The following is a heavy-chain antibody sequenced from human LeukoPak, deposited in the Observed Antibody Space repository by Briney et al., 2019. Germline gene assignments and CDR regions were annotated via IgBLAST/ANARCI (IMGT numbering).Heavy chain of an antibody. V-gene: IGHV4-61*05. CDR2: IFYSGST. D-gene: IGHD2-21*01. J-gene: IGHJ5*02. CDR1: GGSISGSTYY. Sequence: SETLSLTCTVSGGSISGSTYYWGWIRQPPGKGLEWIGYIFYSGSTNYNPSLKSRVTISVDTSKNQFSLNLSSVTAADTAVYYCAPDGDDNSLALWGQGTLVTVSS. CDR3: APDGDDNSLAL.